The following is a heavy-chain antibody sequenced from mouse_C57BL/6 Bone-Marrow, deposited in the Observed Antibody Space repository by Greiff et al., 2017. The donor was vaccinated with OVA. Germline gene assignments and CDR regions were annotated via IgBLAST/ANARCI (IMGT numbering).Heavy chain of an antibody. CDR3: AIGLYSMDY. CDR1: GYTFTSYT. V-gene: IGHV1-4*01. J-gene: IGHJ4*01. D-gene: IGHD2-1*01. CDR2: INPSRGYT. Sequence: VQLQESGAELARPGASVKMSCKASGYTFTSYTMHWVKQRPGQGLEWIGYINPSRGYTKYNQNFKDKATLTADKSSSTAYMQLSILTSEDSAVYYCAIGLYSMDYWGQGTSVTVSS.